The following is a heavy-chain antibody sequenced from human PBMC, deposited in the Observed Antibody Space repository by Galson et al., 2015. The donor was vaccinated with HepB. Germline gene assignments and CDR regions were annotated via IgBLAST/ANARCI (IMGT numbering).Heavy chain of an antibody. CDR1: GYTFTSYG. J-gene: IGHJ4*02. D-gene: IGHD2-21*02. Sequence: SVKVSCKASGYTFTSYGISWVRQAPGQGLEWMGWISGYNGKTNYAKKFQDRVTMATDTSTSTAFMELRSLRSDDTAVYYCARGTWVTASLNDYWGQGTLVTVSS. CDR3: ARGTWVTASLNDY. CDR2: ISGYNGKT. V-gene: IGHV1-18*01.